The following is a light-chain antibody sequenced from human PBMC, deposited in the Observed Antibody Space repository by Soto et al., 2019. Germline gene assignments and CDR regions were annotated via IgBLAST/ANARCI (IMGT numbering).Light chain of an antibody. V-gene: IGKV3D-20*02. Sequence: EIVLTQSPGTLSLSPGERATLSCRASQSVSSSYLAWYQQKPGQAPRLLIYGASSRATGIPDRFSGSGSGTDFTLTISRLEPEDFAVYYCQQRNYWPITFGQGTRLEIK. J-gene: IGKJ5*01. CDR3: QQRNYWPIT. CDR1: QSVSSSY. CDR2: GAS.